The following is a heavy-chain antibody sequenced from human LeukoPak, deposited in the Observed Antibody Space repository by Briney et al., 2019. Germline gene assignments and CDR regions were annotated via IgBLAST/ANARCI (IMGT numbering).Heavy chain of an antibody. CDR2: INPNSGGT. CDR1: GYIFTDYY. D-gene: IGHD3-16*02. CDR3: AREDYVWGSYRYTPRVFDY. V-gene: IGHV1-2*02. Sequence: ASVKVSCKASGYIFTDYYIHWVRQAPGQGLEWMGWINPNSGGTSYAQKFQGRVTMTRDTSITTSYMELSRLRSDDTAVYYCAREDYVWGSYRYTPRVFDYWGQGTLVTVSS. J-gene: IGHJ4*02.